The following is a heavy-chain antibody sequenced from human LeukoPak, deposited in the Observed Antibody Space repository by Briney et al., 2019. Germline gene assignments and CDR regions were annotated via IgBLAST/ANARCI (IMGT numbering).Heavy chain of an antibody. Sequence: ASVKVSCKASGYTFTGYYIHWVRQAPGQGLEWMGWINPDSGGTNYAQNFQGRVTMTRDTSISTAYLQWSSLKASDTAMYYCARRRHCTSGACEDFNYWGQGTLVTVSS. J-gene: IGHJ4*02. CDR1: GYTFTGYY. V-gene: IGHV1-2*02. CDR2: INPDSGGT. CDR3: ARRRHCTSGACEDFNY. D-gene: IGHD2-8*01.